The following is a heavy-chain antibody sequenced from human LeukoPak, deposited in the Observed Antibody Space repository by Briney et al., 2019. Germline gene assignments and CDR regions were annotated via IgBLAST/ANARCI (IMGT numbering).Heavy chain of an antibody. V-gene: IGHV1-18*01. Sequence: ASVNVSCKASGYTFTSYGISWVRQAPGQGLERMGWISAYNGNTNYAQKLQGGVTMTTDTSTRTAYMELRCLRSDDTAVYYCARCPAQDSTMYSSSWSVSNWFDPWGQGTLVTVSS. CDR1: GYTFTSYG. D-gene: IGHD6-13*01. CDR3: ARCPAQDSTMYSSSWSVSNWFDP. J-gene: IGHJ5*02. CDR2: ISAYNGNT.